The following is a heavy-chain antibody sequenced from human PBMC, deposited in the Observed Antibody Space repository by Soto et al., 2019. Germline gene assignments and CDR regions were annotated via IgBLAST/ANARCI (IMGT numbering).Heavy chain of an antibody. CDR1: GGSISSGGYY. Sequence: PSETLSLTCTVSGGSISSGGYYWSWIRQHPGKGLEWIGYIFCSGSTYYNPSLKSRVTISVDTSKNQFSLKLSSVTAADTAVYYCARGAQVVTPYYFDCWGQGTLVTVSS. CDR2: IFCSGST. V-gene: IGHV4-31*03. D-gene: IGHD2-21*02. J-gene: IGHJ4*02. CDR3: ARGAQVVTPYYFDC.